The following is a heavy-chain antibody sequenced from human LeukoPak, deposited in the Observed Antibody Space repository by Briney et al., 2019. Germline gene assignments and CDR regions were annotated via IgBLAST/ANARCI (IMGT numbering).Heavy chain of an antibody. Sequence: GGSLRFSCAASGFTFSSYWMSWVRQAPGKGLEWVANIKQDGSEKYYVDSVKGRFTISRDNAKNSLYLQMNSLRAEDTAVYYCARDRDSSGYYFDYWGQGTLVTVSS. D-gene: IGHD3-22*01. CDR3: ARDRDSSGYYFDY. CDR2: IKQDGSEK. J-gene: IGHJ4*02. CDR1: GFTFSSYW. V-gene: IGHV3-7*01.